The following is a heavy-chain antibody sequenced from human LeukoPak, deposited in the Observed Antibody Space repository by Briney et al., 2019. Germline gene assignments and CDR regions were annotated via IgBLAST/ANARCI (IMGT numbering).Heavy chain of an antibody. Sequence: GGSLRLSCAGSGFIFRNYAMSWVRQAPGMGLEWVSAISGSGVGTNYADSVKGRFTISRDNSKNTLYLQMNSLRAEDTAVYYCTKNGRDDHDKYFFDFWGQGTQVTVSS. CDR2: ISGSGVGT. CDR1: GFIFRNYA. V-gene: IGHV3-23*01. D-gene: IGHD3-9*01. J-gene: IGHJ4*02. CDR3: TKNGRDDHDKYFFDF.